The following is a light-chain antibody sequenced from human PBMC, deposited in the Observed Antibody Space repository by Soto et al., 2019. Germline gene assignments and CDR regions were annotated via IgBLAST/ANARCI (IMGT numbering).Light chain of an antibody. CDR1: QDISNY. Sequence: DIPMTQSPSSLSASVGDRVTITCQASQDISNYLNWYQQKPGKAPNLLIHDASNLETGVPSRFSGSGSGTDFIFTISSLQPEDISTYHCQQYDNLPYTFGQGTKLDIK. CDR3: QQYDNLPYT. J-gene: IGKJ2*01. CDR2: DAS. V-gene: IGKV1-33*01.